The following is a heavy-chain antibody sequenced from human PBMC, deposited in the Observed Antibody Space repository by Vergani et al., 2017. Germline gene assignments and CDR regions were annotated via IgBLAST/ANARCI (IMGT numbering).Heavy chain of an antibody. V-gene: IGHV4-61*01. CDR1: GGSVSSGSYY. CDR3: ARVPDYDFCRDP. D-gene: IGHD3-3*01. CDR2: IYYSGST. J-gene: IGHJ5*02. Sequence: QVQLQESGPGLVKPSETLSLTCTVSGGSVSSGSYYWSWIRQPPGKGLEWIGYIYYSGSTNYNPSLKSRVTISVDTSKNQFSLKLSSVTAADTAVYYCARVPDYDFCRDPWGQGTLVTVSS.